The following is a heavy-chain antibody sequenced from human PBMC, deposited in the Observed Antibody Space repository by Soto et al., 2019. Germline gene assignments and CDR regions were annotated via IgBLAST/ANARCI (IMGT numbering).Heavy chain of an antibody. CDR3: AKDRVATVTTYFDY. J-gene: IGHJ4*02. V-gene: IGHV3-23*01. D-gene: IGHD4-4*01. CDR2: ISGSGGST. Sequence: GGSLRLSCASSGFTFSSYAMSLVRQAPGKGLEWVSAISGSGGSTYYADSVKGRFTISRDNSKNTLYLQMNSLRAEDTAVYYCAKDRVATVTTYFDYWGQGTLVTVSS. CDR1: GFTFSSYA.